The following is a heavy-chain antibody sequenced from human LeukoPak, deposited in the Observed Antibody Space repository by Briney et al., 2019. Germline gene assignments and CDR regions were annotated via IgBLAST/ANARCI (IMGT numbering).Heavy chain of an antibody. CDR3: ARDPDCSGGSCYSVGY. CDR2: ITSGTTYI. J-gene: IGHJ4*02. Sequence: GGSLRLSCAASGFTFSDYNMNWVRQSPEKGLEWVSSITSGTTYIYYADSVKGRFTISRDNSKNTLYLQMNSLRAEDTAVYYCARDPDCSGGSCYSVGYWGQGTLVTVSS. D-gene: IGHD2-15*01. CDR1: GFTFSDYN. V-gene: IGHV3-21*01.